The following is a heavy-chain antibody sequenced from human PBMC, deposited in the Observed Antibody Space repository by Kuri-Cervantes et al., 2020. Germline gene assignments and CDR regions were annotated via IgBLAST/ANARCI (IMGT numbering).Heavy chain of an antibody. Sequence: GGSLRLSCAASGFTFSSYGMHWVRQAPGKGLEWVAVISYDGSNKYYADSVKGRFTISRDNAKNSLYLQMNSLRAEDTALYYCAKLGNGSDYWGQGTLVTVSS. CDR1: GFTFSSYG. CDR3: AKLGNGSDY. V-gene: IGHV3-30*18. J-gene: IGHJ4*02. D-gene: IGHD4-23*01. CDR2: ISYDGSNK.